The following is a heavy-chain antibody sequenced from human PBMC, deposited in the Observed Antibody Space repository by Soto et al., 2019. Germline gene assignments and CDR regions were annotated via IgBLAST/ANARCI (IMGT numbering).Heavy chain of an antibody. Sequence: GGSLRLYCAASGFTFSSYAMHWVRQAPGKGLEWVAVISYDGSNKYYADSVKGRFTISRDNSKNTLYLQMNSLRAEDTAVYYCARDLLRYFDWLDPVEYWGQGTLVTVSS. D-gene: IGHD3-9*01. CDR1: GFTFSSYA. J-gene: IGHJ4*02. V-gene: IGHV3-30-3*01. CDR3: ARDLLRYFDWLDPVEY. CDR2: ISYDGSNK.